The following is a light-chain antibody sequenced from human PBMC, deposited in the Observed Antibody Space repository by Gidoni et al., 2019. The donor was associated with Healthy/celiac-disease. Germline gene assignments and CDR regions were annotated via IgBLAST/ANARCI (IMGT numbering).Light chain of an antibody. CDR2: DAS. V-gene: IGKV1-33*01. J-gene: IGKJ5*01. CDR3: QQYDNLPPGGT. Sequence: DIQRTQSPYSLSASVGDRVTITCQASQEISNYLNWYQQKPGKAPKLLIYDASNLETGVPSRFSGSGSGTDFTFTISSLQPEDIATYYCQQYDNLPPGGTFXQXTRLEIK. CDR1: QEISNY.